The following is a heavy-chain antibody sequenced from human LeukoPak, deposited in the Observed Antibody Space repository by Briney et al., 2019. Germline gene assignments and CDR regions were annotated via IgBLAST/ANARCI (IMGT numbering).Heavy chain of an antibody. Sequence: GASVKVSCKASGGTFSSYAISWVRQAPGQGLEWMGGIIPIFCTANYAQKFQGRVTITTDESTSTAYMELSSLRSEDTAVYYCARGLYSSGWLYYYYYYMDVWGKGTTVTVSS. CDR3: ARGLYSSGWLYYYYYYMDV. J-gene: IGHJ6*03. D-gene: IGHD6-19*01. V-gene: IGHV1-69*05. CDR1: GGTFSSYA. CDR2: IIPIFCTA.